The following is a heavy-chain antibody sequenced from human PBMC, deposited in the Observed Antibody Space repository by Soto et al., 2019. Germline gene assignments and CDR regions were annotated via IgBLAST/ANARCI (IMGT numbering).Heavy chain of an antibody. CDR1: GFTFSSYS. V-gene: IGHV3-48*02. CDR3: ARVGYSNYVGYYYGMDV. Sequence: GGSLRLSCAASGFTFSSYSMNWVRQAPGKGLEWVSYISSSSSTIYYADSVKGRFTISRDNAKNSLYLQMNSLRDEDTAVYYCARVGYSNYVGYYYGMDVWGQGTTVTVSS. CDR2: ISSSSSTI. J-gene: IGHJ6*02. D-gene: IGHD4-4*01.